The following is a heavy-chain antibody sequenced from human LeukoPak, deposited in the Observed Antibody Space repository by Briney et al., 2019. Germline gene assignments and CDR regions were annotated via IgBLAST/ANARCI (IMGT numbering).Heavy chain of an antibody. CDR1: GFTFSSYA. V-gene: IGHV3-30*04. CDR2: ISYDGSNK. D-gene: IGHD4-17*01. J-gene: IGHJ4*02. Sequence: GRSLRLSCAASGFTFSSYAMHWVRQAPGKGLEWVAVISYDGSNKYYADSVKGRFTISRDNSKNTLYLQMNSLRAEDTAVYYCARDLDGDYLIYWGQGTLVTVSS. CDR3: ARDLDGDYLIY.